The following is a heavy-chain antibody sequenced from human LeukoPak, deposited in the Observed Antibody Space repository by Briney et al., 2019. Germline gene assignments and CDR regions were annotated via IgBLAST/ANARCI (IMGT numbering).Heavy chain of an antibody. J-gene: IGHJ4*02. V-gene: IGHV4-59*01. CDR1: GGSISSYY. CDR2: IYYSGST. D-gene: IGHD3-16*01. Sequence: SETLSLTCTVSGGSISSYYWSWIRQPPGKGLEWIGYIYYSGSTNYNPSLKSRVTISVDTSKNQFSLKLSSVTAADTAVYYCARGNGGPITSPSYWGKGILVIVSS. CDR3: ARGNGGPITSPSY.